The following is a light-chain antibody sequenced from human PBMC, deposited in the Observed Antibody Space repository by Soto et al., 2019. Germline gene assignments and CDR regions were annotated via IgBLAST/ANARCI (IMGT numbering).Light chain of an antibody. J-gene: IGLJ3*02. Sequence: QSVLTQPASVSGSPGQSITISCTGTSNDVGGYNYVSWYQQHPGKAPQLIIYEVSNRPSGVSHRFSGSKSGDTASLTISGLQAEDGADYYCSSYTVFSTWVFGGGTKLTVL. CDR1: SNDVGGYNY. V-gene: IGLV2-14*01. CDR2: EVS. CDR3: SSYTVFSTWV.